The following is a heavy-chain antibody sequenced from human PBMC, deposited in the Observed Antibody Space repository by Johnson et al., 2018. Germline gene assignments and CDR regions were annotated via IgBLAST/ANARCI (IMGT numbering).Heavy chain of an antibody. D-gene: IGHD5-18*01. J-gene: IGHJ6*02. V-gene: IGHV1-8*01. CDR2: MNPHSGNT. CDR3: TALLKTALVTDTVDV. Sequence: QVQLVESGAEVKKPGASXKVSCKASGYTFTSYDITWVRQTTGQGLEWMGWMNPHSGNTGYAQKFQGSVTMTRNPSISTAYIELSSLRSEDTALYYCTALLKTALVTDTVDVWGQGTTVTVSS. CDR1: GYTFTSYD.